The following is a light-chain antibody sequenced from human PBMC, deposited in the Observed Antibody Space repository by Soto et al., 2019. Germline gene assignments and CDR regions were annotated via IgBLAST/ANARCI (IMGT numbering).Light chain of an antibody. CDR1: SNDVDDYNY. Sequence: QSVLTQPASVSGSPGQSITISCTGTSNDVDDYNYVSWYQQHPGKAPKLMIYDVSNRPSGVSNCFSGSKSGNTASLTISVLQAEDEADYYCSSYTSSSTLVYVFGTGTKVTVL. CDR2: DVS. J-gene: IGLJ1*01. V-gene: IGLV2-14*01. CDR3: SSYTSSSTLVYV.